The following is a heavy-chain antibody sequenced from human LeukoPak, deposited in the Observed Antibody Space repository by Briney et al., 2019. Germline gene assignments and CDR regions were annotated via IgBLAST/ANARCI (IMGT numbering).Heavy chain of an antibody. CDR1: GYTFTSYD. CDR2: MNPNSGNT. V-gene: IGHV1-8*01. D-gene: IGHD3-22*01. J-gene: IGHJ4*02. Sequence: ASVKVSCKASGYTFTSYDINWVRQATGQGLEWMGWMNPNSGNTGYAQKFQGGVTMTRNTSISTAYMELSSLRSEDTAVYYCARHRAYDSSGFGLSQPFDCWGQGTLVTVSS. CDR3: ARHRAYDSSGFGLSQPFDC.